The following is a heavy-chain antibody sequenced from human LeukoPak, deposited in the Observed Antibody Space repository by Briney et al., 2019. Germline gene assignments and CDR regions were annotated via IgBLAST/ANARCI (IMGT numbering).Heavy chain of an antibody. CDR3: ARMVRRLERLNIGGSSDYATIYYFDY. V-gene: IGHV1-69*13. D-gene: IGHD5-12*01. Sequence: SVKVSCKASGGTFSSYAISWVRQAPGQGLEWMGGIIPIFGTANYAQKFQGRVTITADESTSTAYMELSSLRSEDTAVYYCARMVRRLERLNIGGSSDYATIYYFDYWGQGTLVTVSS. J-gene: IGHJ4*02. CDR1: GGTFSSYA. CDR2: IIPIFGTA.